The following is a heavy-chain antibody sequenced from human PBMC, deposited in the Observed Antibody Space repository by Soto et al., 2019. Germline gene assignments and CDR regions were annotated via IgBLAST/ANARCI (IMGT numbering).Heavy chain of an antibody. Sequence: SETLSLTCTVSGGSISSYYWSWIRQPPGKGLEWIGYIYYSGSTNYNPSLKSRVTISVDTSKNQFSLKLSSVTAADTAVYYCASVDTAMVFGYWGQGTLVTVSS. CDR1: GGSISSYY. CDR3: ASVDTAMVFGY. D-gene: IGHD5-18*01. V-gene: IGHV4-59*01. J-gene: IGHJ4*02. CDR2: IYYSGST.